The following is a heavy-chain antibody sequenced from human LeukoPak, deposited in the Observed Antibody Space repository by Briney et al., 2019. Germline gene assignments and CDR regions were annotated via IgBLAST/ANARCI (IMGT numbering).Heavy chain of an antibody. V-gene: IGHV1-3*01. D-gene: IGHD2-15*01. CDR2: IDAGNDDT. J-gene: IGHJ6*02. CDR1: GFPFTNYA. CDR3: ARERWHCRGNDCYSVYYYGLDV. Sequence: VASVKVSCKASGFPFTNYAFHWVRQAPGQRLEWLGWIDAGNDDTKYSRKFQGRVTITRDTSANTAYMELSSLTSDDTAVYYCARERWHCRGNDCYSVYYYGLDVWGQGTTVTVSS.